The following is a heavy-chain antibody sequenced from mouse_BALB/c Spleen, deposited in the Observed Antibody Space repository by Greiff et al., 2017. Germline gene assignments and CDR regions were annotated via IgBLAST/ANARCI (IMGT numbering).Heavy chain of an antibody. J-gene: IGHJ3*01. CDR3: ARSGKYGHGGFAY. CDR2: IYPGGGYT. V-gene: IGHV1-63*02. D-gene: IGHD2-2*01. Sequence: VKLQESGAELVRPGTSVKISCKASGYTFTNYWLGWVKQRPGHGLEWIGDIYPGGGYTNYNEKFKGKATLTADTSSSTAYMQLSSLTSEDSAVYFCARSGKYGHGGFAYWGQGTLVTVSA. CDR1: GYTFTNYW.